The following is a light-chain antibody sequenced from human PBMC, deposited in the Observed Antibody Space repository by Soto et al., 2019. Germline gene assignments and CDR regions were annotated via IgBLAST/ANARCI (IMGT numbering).Light chain of an antibody. CDR2: GNT. CDR1: SSNIGAGYD. CDR3: QCYDSSPSWV. V-gene: IGLV1-40*01. J-gene: IGLJ3*02. Sequence: QSVLTQPPSVSGAPGQRVTISCTGSSSNIGAGYDVHWYQQLPGTAPKLLIYGNTIRPSGVPDRFSGSKSGTSASLAITGLQAEDEADYYCQCYDSSPSWVFVGGTKLTVL.